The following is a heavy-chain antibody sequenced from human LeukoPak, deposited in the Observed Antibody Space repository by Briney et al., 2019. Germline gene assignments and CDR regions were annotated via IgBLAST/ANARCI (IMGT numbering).Heavy chain of an antibody. CDR3: ARTPDVLRYFDWLLPNYFDY. CDR2: IYYSGST. V-gene: IGHV4-39*01. Sequence: SETLSPTCTVSGGSISSSSYYWGWIRQPPGKGLEWIGSIYYSGSTYYNPSLKSRVTISVDTSKNQFSLKLSSVTAADTAVYYCARTPDVLRYFDWLLPNYFDYWGQGTLVTVSS. D-gene: IGHD3-9*01. CDR1: GGSISSSSYY. J-gene: IGHJ4*02.